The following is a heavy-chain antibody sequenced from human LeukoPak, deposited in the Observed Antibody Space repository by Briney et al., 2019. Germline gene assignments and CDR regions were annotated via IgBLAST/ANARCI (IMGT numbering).Heavy chain of an antibody. D-gene: IGHD3-10*01. CDR3: AKNLGFGSGSYTFDY. CDR1: GFTFSSYA. Sequence: PGGSLRLSCAPSGFTFSSYAMSWVRQAPGKGLEWVSAMTASGGDTYYADSVRGRFTISRDNSKNTLYLQMNSLRAEDTAVYYCAKNLGFGSGSYTFDYWGQGTLVTVSS. CDR2: MTASGGDT. J-gene: IGHJ4*02. V-gene: IGHV3-23*01.